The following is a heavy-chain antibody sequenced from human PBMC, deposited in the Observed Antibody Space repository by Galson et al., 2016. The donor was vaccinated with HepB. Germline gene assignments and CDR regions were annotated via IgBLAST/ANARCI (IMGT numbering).Heavy chain of an antibody. V-gene: IGHV3-74*01. D-gene: IGHD2-15*01. J-gene: IGHJ6*04. CDR2: IATDGRSS. Sequence: SLRLSCAASGFSFSSYWMYWVRQAPGQGLVWVSHIATDGRSSYYADSVKGRFTISRDNAENTLSLKMSSLRSEDMSVYFCVRDGRFSDIDLDVWGKWTTVTGSS. CDR3: VRDGRFSDIDLDV. CDR1: GFSFSSYW.